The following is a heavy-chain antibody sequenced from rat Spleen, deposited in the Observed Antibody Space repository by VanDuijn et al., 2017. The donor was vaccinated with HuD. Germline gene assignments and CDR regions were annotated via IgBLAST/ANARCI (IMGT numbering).Heavy chain of an antibody. D-gene: IGHD1-10*01. CDR3: ARHYNNYGVMEA. CDR1: GFTFNVYW. J-gene: IGHJ4*01. Sequence: EVQLMESGGGLVQPGKSLKLSCVASGFTFNVYWMAWIRQAPGKGLEWVASITNTGDTTYYSDSVKGRFTISRDNAISTLYLQVSSLRSEDTATYYCARHYNNYGVMEAWGQGASVTVSS. CDR2: ITNTGDTT. V-gene: IGHV5-31*01.